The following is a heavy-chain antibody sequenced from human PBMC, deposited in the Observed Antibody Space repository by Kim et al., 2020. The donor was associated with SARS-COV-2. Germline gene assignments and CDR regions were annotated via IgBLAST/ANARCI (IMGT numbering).Heavy chain of an antibody. V-gene: IGHV4-31*03. Sequence: SETLSLTCNVSGGSISGGKYSWNWIRQHPGKALEWIGYIYYTGRTSYNPSLKSRLSITLDTSQHQLSLKLSSVTAADTAVYYCARGNGAANYGLDVWGQGTTVTVS. CDR1: GGSISGGKYS. D-gene: IGHD6-25*01. J-gene: IGHJ6*02. CDR2: IYYTGRT. CDR3: ARGNGAANYGLDV.